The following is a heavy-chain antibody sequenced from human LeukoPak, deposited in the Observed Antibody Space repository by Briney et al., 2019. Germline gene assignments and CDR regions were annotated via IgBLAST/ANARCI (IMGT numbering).Heavy chain of an antibody. D-gene: IGHD4-23*01. V-gene: IGHV3-23*01. Sequence: PPGGSLRLSCAASGFTFSSYAMSWVRQAPGKGLEWVSAISGSGGSTYYADSVKGRFTISRDNSKNTLYLQMNSLRAEDTAVYYCAKSKTDYGGNSFDYWGQGTLVTVSS. CDR3: AKSKTDYGGNSFDY. CDR1: GFTFSSYA. CDR2: ISGSGGST. J-gene: IGHJ4*02.